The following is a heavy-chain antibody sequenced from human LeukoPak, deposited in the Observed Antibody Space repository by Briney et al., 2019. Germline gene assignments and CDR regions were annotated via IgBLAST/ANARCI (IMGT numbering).Heavy chain of an antibody. CDR3: ARETRFRYYDIWSGWDY. D-gene: IGHD3-3*01. CDR2: TFYRSKWYN. CDR1: GDSVSSNSAA. J-gene: IGHJ4*02. V-gene: IGHV6-1*01. Sequence: SQTLSLTCAISGDSVSSNSAAWNWIRQSPSRGLEWLGRTFYRSKWYNDYAVSVKSRITINPDTSKNQVSLQLNSVTPEDTAAYYCARETRFRYYDIWSGWDYWGQGTLVTVSS.